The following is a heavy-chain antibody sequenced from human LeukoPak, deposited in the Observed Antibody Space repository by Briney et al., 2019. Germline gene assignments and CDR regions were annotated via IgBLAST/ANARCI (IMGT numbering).Heavy chain of an antibody. Sequence: PSETLSLTCTVSGGSISSSSYHWGWIRQPPGKGLEWIGSIYYTGTTYYNPSLKSRVTISVDTSKNQFSLKLGSVTAADTAVYYCARGPYGSGSPIRYYYYGMDVWGQGTTVTVSS. V-gene: IGHV4-39*07. J-gene: IGHJ6*02. CDR1: GGSISSSSYH. CDR3: ARGPYGSGSPIRYYYYGMDV. CDR2: IYYTGTT. D-gene: IGHD3-10*01.